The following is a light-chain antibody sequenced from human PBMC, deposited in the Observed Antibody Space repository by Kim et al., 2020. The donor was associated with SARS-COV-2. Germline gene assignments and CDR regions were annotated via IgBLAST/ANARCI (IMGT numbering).Light chain of an antibody. CDR3: SSYAGSNMV. CDR1: SSDVGGYNY. Sequence: QSALTQPPSASGSPGQSVTISCTGTSSDVGGYNYVSWYQQHPGKAPKLMIYEVSKRPSGVPDRFSGSKSGNTASLTVSGLQAEDEADYYCSSYAGSNMVFRGGTKLTVL. V-gene: IGLV2-8*01. CDR2: EVS. J-gene: IGLJ3*02.